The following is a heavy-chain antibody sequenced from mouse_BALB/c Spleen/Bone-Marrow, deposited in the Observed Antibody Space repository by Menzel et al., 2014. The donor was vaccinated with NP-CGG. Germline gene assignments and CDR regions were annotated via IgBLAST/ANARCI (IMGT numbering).Heavy chain of an antibody. J-gene: IGHJ1*01. CDR1: GLDFSRYW. V-gene: IGHV4-1*02. CDR2: INPDSSTI. D-gene: IGHD1-1*01. CDR3: ARLNCYGNLFV. Sequence: EVMLVESGGSLVQPGGSLKLSCAASGLDFSRYWMSWVRQAPGKGLDWIGEINPDSSTINYTPSLKDKFIISRDNAKNTLYLQMSKVRSEDTALYYCARLNCYGNLFVWGAGTTVTVSS.